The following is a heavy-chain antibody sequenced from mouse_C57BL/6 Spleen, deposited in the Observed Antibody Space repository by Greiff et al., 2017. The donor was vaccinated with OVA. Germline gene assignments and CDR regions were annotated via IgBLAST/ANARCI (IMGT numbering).Heavy chain of an antibody. CDR2: IDPSDSYT. Sequence: QVQLQQPGAELVMPGASVKLSCKASGYTFTSYWMHWVKQRPGQGLEWIGEIDPSDSYTNYNQKFKGKSTLTVDKSSSTAYMQLSSLTSEDSAVYYGARGTGHYAMDYWGQGTSVTVSS. V-gene: IGHV1-69*01. D-gene: IGHD3-3*01. J-gene: IGHJ4*01. CDR1: GYTFTSYW. CDR3: ARGTGHYAMDY.